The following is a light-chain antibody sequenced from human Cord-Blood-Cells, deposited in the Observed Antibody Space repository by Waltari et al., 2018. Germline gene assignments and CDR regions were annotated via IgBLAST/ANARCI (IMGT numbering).Light chain of an antibody. Sequence: QSALTQPASVSGSPGPSITISCTGTSSDVGSYNLVSWYQQHPGKAPKLMIYEGSKRPSGVSNSFSGSKSGNTASLTISGLQAEDEADYYCCSYAGSSTWVFGGGTKLTVL. J-gene: IGLJ3*02. V-gene: IGLV2-23*01. CDR2: EGS. CDR1: SSDVGSYNL. CDR3: CSYAGSSTWV.